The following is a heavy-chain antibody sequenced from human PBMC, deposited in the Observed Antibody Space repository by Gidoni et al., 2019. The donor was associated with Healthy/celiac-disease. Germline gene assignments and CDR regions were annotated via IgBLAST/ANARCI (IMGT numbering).Heavy chain of an antibody. CDR3: ARDQTGELNWFDP. CDR2: IYYSGST. D-gene: IGHD3-10*01. V-gene: IGHV4-30-4*08. J-gene: IGHJ5*02. CDR1: GGSISSCDYY. Sequence: QVQLQESGPGLVKPSQTLSLTCTVSGGSISSCDYYWSWIRQPPGKGLEWIGYIYYSGSTYDNPSLKSRVTISVDTSKNQFSLKLSSVTAADTAVYYCARDQTGELNWFDPWGQGTLVTVSS.